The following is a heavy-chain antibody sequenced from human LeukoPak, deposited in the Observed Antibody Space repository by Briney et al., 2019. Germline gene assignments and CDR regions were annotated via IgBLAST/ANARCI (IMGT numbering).Heavy chain of an antibody. CDR1: GFTQNA. CDR3: AKEGYSGYDYHVDY. Sequence: GGSLRLSCEASGFTQNAMGWVRQAPGKGLEWVASISRSGGNSHYADSVKGRFTISRDNAKNSLYLQMNSLRAEDTAVYYCAKEGYSGYDYHVDYWGQGTLVTVSS. D-gene: IGHD5-12*01. V-gene: IGHV3-23*01. J-gene: IGHJ4*02. CDR2: ISRSGGNS.